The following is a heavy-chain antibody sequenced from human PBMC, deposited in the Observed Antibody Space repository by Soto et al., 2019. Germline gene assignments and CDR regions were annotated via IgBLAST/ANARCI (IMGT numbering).Heavy chain of an antibody. CDR2: IYWNDDK. CDR3: AHRPSGWYLFDY. Sequence: QITLKESGPTLVRPTQTLTLTCTFSGFSLSTSGLGVGWIRQPPGKALEWLALIYWNDDKRYSPSLKARLTITKHTSKNQVVLTMTNMDPVDTAKYYCAHRPSGWYLFDYWGQGTLVTVSS. CDR1: GFSLSTSGLG. V-gene: IGHV2-5*01. J-gene: IGHJ4*02. D-gene: IGHD6-19*01.